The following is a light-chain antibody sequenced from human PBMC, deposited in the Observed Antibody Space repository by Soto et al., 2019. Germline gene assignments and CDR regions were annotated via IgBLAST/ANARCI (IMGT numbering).Light chain of an antibody. CDR1: QSVSSY. CDR2: DAS. V-gene: IGKV3-11*02. Sequence: IVSTPSPATRSWSPVARATLSGRASQSVSSYLAWYQQKPGQAPRLLIHDASNRATGIPARFSGSGSGRDFALTISNLEPEDFAVYYCQQSSNWPALIVGGGTKVDIK. J-gene: IGKJ4*01. CDR3: QQSSNWPALI.